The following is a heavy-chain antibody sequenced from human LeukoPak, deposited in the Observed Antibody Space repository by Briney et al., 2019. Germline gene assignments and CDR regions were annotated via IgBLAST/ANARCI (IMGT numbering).Heavy chain of an antibody. V-gene: IGHV3-33*06. J-gene: IGHJ4*02. D-gene: IGHD6-19*01. CDR3: AKVTRVAVAGYFDY. Sequence: PGGSLRLSCVASGFTLKTYGMHWVRQVPGKGLEWVAVIWYDGGNIYYADSVKGRFIISRDNSKNTLYLQMNSLRAEDTAVYYCAKVTRVAVAGYFDYWGQGTLVTVSS. CDR2: IWYDGGNI. CDR1: GFTLKTYG.